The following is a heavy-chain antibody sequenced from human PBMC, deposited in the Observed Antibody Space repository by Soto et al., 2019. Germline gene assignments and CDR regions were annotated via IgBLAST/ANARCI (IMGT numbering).Heavy chain of an antibody. J-gene: IGHJ5*02. D-gene: IGHD6-13*01. CDR2: IYYSGST. CDR1: GGSISSYY. CDR3: ARDRPPGIAAAGTGWFDP. V-gene: IGHV4-59*01. Sequence: NPSETLSLTCTVSGGSISSYYWSWIRQPPGKGLEWIGYIYYSGSTNYNPSLKSRVTISVDTSKNQFSLKLSSVTAADTAVYYCARDRPPGIAAAGTGWFDPWGQGTLVTVSS.